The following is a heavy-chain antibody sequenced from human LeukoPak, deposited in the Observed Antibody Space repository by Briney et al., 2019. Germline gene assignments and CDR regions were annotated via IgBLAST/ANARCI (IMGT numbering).Heavy chain of an antibody. J-gene: IGHJ4*02. CDR3: AKGNGYNYFDH. V-gene: IGHV3-23*01. CDR1: GFTFSSFA. CDR2: ISSSGGST. Sequence: GRSLRLSCAASGFTFSSFAMGWVRQAPGKGLEWVSTISSSGGSTYYADSVKGRFTISRDNSKNTVYLRMNRLRAEDTAIYYCAKGNGYNYFDHWGQGTLVTASS. D-gene: IGHD5-24*01.